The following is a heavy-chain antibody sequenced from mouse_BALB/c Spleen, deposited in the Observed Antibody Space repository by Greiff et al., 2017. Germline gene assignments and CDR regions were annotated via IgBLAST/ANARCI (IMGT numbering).Heavy chain of an antibody. V-gene: IGHV5-6-5*01. CDR1: GFTFSSFA. Sequence: EVKVVESGGGLVKPGGSLKLSCAASGFTFSSFAMSWVRQTPEKRLEWVASISSGGSTYYPDSVKGRFTISRDNARNILYLQMSSLRSEDTAMYYCARVYGNYDAMDYWGQGTSVTVSS. J-gene: IGHJ4*01. D-gene: IGHD2-1*01. CDR2: ISSGGST. CDR3: ARVYGNYDAMDY.